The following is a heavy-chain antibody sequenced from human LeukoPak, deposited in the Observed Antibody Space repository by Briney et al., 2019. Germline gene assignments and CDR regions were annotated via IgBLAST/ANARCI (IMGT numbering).Heavy chain of an antibody. CDR2: ISYDGSNK. Sequence: GGSLSLSCAASGFTFSSYGMHWVRQAPGKGLEWVAVISYDGSNKYCADSVKGRFTISRDNSKNTLYLQMNSLRAEDTAVYYCARDWRSYQAFDYWGQGTLVTVSS. CDR1: GFTFSSYG. V-gene: IGHV3-30*03. CDR3: ARDWRSYQAFDY. D-gene: IGHD1-26*01. J-gene: IGHJ4*02.